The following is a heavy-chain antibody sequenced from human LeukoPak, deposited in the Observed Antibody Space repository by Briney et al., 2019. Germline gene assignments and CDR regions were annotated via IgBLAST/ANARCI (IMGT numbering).Heavy chain of an antibody. J-gene: IGHJ4*02. CDR2: IYYSGST. CDR1: GGSISTYY. V-gene: IGHV4-59*01. D-gene: IGHD3-10*01. Sequence: PSETLSLTCTVSGGSISTYYWSWIRQPPGKGLEWIGYIYYSGSTNYNPSLKSRVTISVDTSKNYFSLNLSSVTAADTAVYYCARRRSFDYWGQGTLVTVSS. CDR3: ARRRSFDY.